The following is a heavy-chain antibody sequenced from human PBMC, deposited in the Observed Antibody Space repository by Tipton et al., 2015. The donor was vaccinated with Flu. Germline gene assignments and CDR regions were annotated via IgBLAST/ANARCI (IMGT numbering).Heavy chain of an antibody. D-gene: IGHD3-22*01. CDR2: IYYSGST. V-gene: IGHV4-59*01. CDR3: ASTNYYDSSGYYYGIPYWYFDL. CDR1: GGSISSYY. J-gene: IGHJ2*01. Sequence: TLSLTCTVSGGSISSYYWSWIRQPPGKGLEWIGYIYYSGSTNYNPSLKSRVTISVDTSKNQFSLKLSSVTAADTAVYYCASTNYYDSSGYYYGIPYWYFDLWGRGTLVTVSS.